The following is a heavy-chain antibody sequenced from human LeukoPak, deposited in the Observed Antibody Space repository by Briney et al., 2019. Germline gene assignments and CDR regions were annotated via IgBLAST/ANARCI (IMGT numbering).Heavy chain of an antibody. J-gene: IGHJ6*02. D-gene: IGHD6-13*01. Sequence: ASVKVSCKASGYTFTGYYMHWVRQAPGQGLEWMGWINPNSGGTNYAQKFQGRVTMTRDTSTSTAYMELSRLRSDDTAVYYCARDPQDSSSWYYYYGMDVWGQGTTVTVSS. CDR3: ARDPQDSSSWYYYYGMDV. CDR1: GYTFTGYY. V-gene: IGHV1-2*02. CDR2: INPNSGGT.